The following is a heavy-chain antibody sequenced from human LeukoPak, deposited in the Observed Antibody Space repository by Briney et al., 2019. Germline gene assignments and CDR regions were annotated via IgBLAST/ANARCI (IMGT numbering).Heavy chain of an antibody. CDR1: GYTFTSYG. V-gene: IGHV1-18*01. J-gene: IGHJ5*02. CDR3: ARDYLGQQLARGWFDP. D-gene: IGHD6-13*01. CDR2: ISAYNGNT. Sequence: ASVKVSCKASGYTFTSYGISWVRQAPGQGLEWMGWISAYNGNTNYAQKLQGRVTMTTDTSTSTAYMELRSLRSDDTAVYYCARDYLGQQLARGWFDPWGQGTLVTVSS.